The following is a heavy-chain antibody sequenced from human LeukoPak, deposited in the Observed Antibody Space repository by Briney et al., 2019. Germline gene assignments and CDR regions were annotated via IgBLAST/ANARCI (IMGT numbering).Heavy chain of an antibody. CDR2: IYISGST. CDR1: GGSISSYY. Sequence: PSETLSLTCTVSGGSISSYYWSWIRQPAGKGLEWIGRIYISGSTNYNPSLKSRVAISVDTSKNQFSLKLSSVTAADTAVYYCARGAGPTPRGVDVWGKGTTVTISS. V-gene: IGHV4-4*07. J-gene: IGHJ6*04. D-gene: IGHD1-7*01. CDR3: ARGAGPTPRGVDV.